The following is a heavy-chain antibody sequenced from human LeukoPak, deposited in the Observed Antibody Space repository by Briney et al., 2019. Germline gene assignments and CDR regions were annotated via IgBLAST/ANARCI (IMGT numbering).Heavy chain of an antibody. V-gene: IGHV3-23*01. CDR2: ISGSGGST. CDR1: GFTFSSYA. CDR3: AKDFVPAYDFWSGPALN. D-gene: IGHD3-3*01. Sequence: GGSLRLSCAASGFTFSSYAMSWVRQAPGKGLEWVSAISGSGGSTYYADSVKGRFTISRDNSKNTLYLQMNSLRAEDTAVYYCAKDFVPAYDFWSGPALNWGQGTLVTVSS. J-gene: IGHJ4*02.